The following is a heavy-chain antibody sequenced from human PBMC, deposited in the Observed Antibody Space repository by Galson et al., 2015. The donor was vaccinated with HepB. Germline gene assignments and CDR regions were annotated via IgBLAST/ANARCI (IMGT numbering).Heavy chain of an antibody. V-gene: IGHV1-18*01. CDR3: ARATSPGRSSSPVYYFYYMDV. CDR1: GYTFTNYG. CDR2: ISAYNGNT. J-gene: IGHJ6*03. Sequence: SVKVSCKAFGYTFTNYGISWVRQAPGQGLEWMGWISAYNGNTNYAQKIQGRVTMTTDTSTSTAYMELRSLRSDDTAVYYCARATSPGRSSSPVYYFYYMDVWGRGTTVTVSS. D-gene: IGHD6-6*01.